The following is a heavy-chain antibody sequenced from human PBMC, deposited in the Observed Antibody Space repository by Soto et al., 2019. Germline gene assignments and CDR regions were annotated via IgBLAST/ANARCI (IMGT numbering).Heavy chain of an antibody. V-gene: IGHV1-69*13. CDR1: GGTFSSYA. CDR3: ARAPIFLYGDPAPYYFDY. Sequence: GASVKVSCKASGGTFSSYAISWVRQAPGQGLEWMGGIIPIFGTANYAQKFQGRVTITADESTSTAYMELSSLRSEDTAVYYCARAPIFLYGDPAPYYFDYWGQGTLVTVSS. J-gene: IGHJ4*02. D-gene: IGHD4-17*01. CDR2: IIPIFGTA.